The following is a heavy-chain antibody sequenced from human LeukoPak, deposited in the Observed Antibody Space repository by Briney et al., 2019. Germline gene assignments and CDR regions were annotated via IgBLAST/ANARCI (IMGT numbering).Heavy chain of an antibody. CDR3: ARIRSKAFDL. CDR1: GFTFSDYY. J-gene: IGHJ3*01. Sequence: NPGGSLRLSCAASGFTFSDYYMNWIRQAPGKGLEWVSYISGGGSPIYYADSVKGRFTISRDNAKNSLYLQMNSLRAEDTAVYYCARIRSKAFDLWGQGTMVTVSS. V-gene: IGHV3-11*04. CDR2: ISGGGSPI.